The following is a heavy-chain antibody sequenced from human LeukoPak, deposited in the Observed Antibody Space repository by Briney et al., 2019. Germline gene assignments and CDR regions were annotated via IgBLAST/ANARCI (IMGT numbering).Heavy chain of an antibody. D-gene: IGHD2-15*01. V-gene: IGHV3-21*01. CDR1: GFTFSSYS. J-gene: IGHJ4*02. Sequence: KPGRSLTLFCAPSGFTFSSYSTNWVRHAPRKWLEWVSSISSSSSYIYYADSVKGRFTISRDNAKNSLYLQMNSLRAEDTAVYYCARAGYCSGGSCYHDFDYWGQGTLVTVSS. CDR3: ARAGYCSGGSCYHDFDY. CDR2: ISSSSSYI.